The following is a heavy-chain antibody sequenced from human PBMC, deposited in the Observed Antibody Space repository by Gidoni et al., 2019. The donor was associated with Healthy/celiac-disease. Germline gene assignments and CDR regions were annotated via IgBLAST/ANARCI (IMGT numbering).Heavy chain of an antibody. Sequence: QVQLVESGGGLVKTGGSLRLSCAASGFTFSDYYMSWIRQAPGKGLEWFAYISSSGSTIYYADSVNGRFTISRDNAKNSLYLQMNSLRAEDTAVYYCAISPQMYTVTTGSDYCDYWGQGTLVTVSS. V-gene: IGHV3-11*01. J-gene: IGHJ4*02. CDR2: ISSSGSTI. D-gene: IGHD4-17*01. CDR1: GFTFSDYY. CDR3: AISPQMYTVTTGSDYCDY.